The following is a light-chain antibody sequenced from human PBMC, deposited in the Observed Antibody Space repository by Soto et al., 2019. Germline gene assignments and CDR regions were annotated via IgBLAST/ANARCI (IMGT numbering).Light chain of an antibody. V-gene: IGKV3-15*01. Sequence: ILMTQSPATLSVSPGERATLSCRASQSVSNNLAWYQQKPGQAPRLLIYDASTRATGIPARFSGSGSGTEFTLTICGLQSADFAVYYCQQYNNWPPWTFGQGTKVEIK. CDR2: DAS. J-gene: IGKJ1*01. CDR1: QSVSNN. CDR3: QQYNNWPPWT.